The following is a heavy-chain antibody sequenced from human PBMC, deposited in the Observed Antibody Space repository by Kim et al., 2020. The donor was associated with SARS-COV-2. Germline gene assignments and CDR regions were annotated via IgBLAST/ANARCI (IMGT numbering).Heavy chain of an antibody. V-gene: IGHV3-23*01. Sequence: GGSLRLSCAASGFTFSSYAMNWVRQAPGKGLEWVSAISGSGGSTYYADSVKGRFTISRDNSKNTLYLQMNSLRVEDTAIYYCAKEKRGVGFDYWGQGTLVTVSS. CDR3: AKEKRGVGFDY. D-gene: IGHD3-10*01. J-gene: IGHJ4*02. CDR1: GFTFSSYA. CDR2: ISGSGGST.